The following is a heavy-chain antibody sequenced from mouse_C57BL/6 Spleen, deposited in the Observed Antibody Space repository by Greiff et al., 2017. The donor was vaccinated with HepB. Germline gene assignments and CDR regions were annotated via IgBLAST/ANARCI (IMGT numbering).Heavy chain of an antibody. CDR2: INYDGSST. CDR1: GFTFSDYY. J-gene: IGHJ1*03. CDR3: ARVDYYDYYFDV. V-gene: IGHV5-16*01. Sequence: EVKLVESEGGLVQPGSSMKLSCTASGFTFSDYYMAWVRQVPEKGLEWVANINYDGSSTYYLDSLKSRFIISRDNAKNILYLQMSSLKSEDTATYYCARVDYYDYYFDVWGTGTTVTVSS. D-gene: IGHD2-4*01.